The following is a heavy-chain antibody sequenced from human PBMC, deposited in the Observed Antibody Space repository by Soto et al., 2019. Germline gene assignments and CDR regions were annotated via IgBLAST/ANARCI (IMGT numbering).Heavy chain of an antibody. V-gene: IGHV1-8*01. Sequence: QVDLVQSGAEVKKPGASVKVSCKASGYTFTRYDINWVRQATGQGLEGMGWMNANSGDTGYSQKFQGRVSMTRNTSINSDYMALRNLRSEDTALYYCARGLLFSQWLNRGVSYYYLAVWCTGTAVTVPS. CDR1: GYTFTRYD. D-gene: IGHD3-10*01. CDR3: ARGLLFSQWLNRGVSYYYLAV. J-gene: IGHJ6*03. CDR2: MNANSGDT.